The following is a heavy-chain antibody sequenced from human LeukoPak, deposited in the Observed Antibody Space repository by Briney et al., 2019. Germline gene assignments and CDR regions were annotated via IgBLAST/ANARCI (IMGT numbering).Heavy chain of an antibody. CDR3: ARQSRQQLAHSNWFDP. V-gene: IGHV4-61*01. J-gene: IGHJ5*02. CDR1: GGSVSSGSYY. Sequence: SETLSLTCTVSGGSVSSGSYYWSWIRQPPGKGLEWIGYIYYSGSTNYNPSLKSRVTISVDTSKNQFSLKLSSVTAADTAVYYCARQSRQQLAHSNWFDPWGQGTLVTVSS. CDR2: IYYSGST. D-gene: IGHD6-13*01.